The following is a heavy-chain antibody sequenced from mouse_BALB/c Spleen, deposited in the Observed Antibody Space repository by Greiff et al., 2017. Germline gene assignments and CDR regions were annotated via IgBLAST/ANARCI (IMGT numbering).Heavy chain of an antibody. CDR1: GFTFSSYA. J-gene: IGHJ3*01. Sequence: EVHLVESGGGLVKPGGSLKLSCAASGFTFSSYALSWVRQSPEKRLEWVAEISSGGSYTYYPETVTGRFTSSKDNAKNTLYLEMSSLRSEDTAMYYCARAPSTMITTGFAYWGQGTLVTVAA. V-gene: IGHV5-9-4*01. CDR3: ARAPSTMITTGFAY. D-gene: IGHD2-4*01. CDR2: ISSGGSYT.